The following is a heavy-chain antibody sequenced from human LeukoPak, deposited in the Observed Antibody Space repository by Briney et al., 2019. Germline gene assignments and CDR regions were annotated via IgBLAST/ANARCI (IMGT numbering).Heavy chain of an antibody. V-gene: IGHV3-23*01. CDR2: ISGSGGST. CDR1: GFTFSSYG. Sequence: GGTLRLSCAASGFTFSSYGMSWVRQAPGKGLEWVSAISGSGGSTYYADSVKGRFTISRDNAKNSLYLQMNSLRAEDTAVYYCASVSYCSGGSCSSPDLGLRYWGQGTLVTVSS. CDR3: ASVSYCSGGSCSSPDLGLRY. D-gene: IGHD2-15*01. J-gene: IGHJ4*02.